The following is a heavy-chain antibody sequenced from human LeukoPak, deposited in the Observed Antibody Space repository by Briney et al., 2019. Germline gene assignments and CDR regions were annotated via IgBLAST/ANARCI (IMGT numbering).Heavy chain of an antibody. V-gene: IGHV3-30-3*01. CDR3: AGDYYDSSGKDAFDI. D-gene: IGHD3-22*01. CDR1: GFTFSSYA. J-gene: IGHJ3*02. CDR2: ISYDGSNK. Sequence: GRSLRLSCAASGFTFSSYAMHWVRQAPGKWLEWVAVISYDGSNKYYADSVKGRFTISRDNSRNTLYLQMNSLRAEDTAVYYCAGDYYDSSGKDAFDIWGQGTMVTVSS.